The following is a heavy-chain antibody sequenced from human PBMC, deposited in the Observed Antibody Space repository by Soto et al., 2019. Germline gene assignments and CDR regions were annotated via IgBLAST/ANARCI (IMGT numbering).Heavy chain of an antibody. Sequence: ASVKVSCTASGYTFTSYGISWVRQAPGQGLEWMGWISAYNGNTNYAQKLQGRVTMTTDTSTSTAYMELRSLRSDDTAVYYCARDGWDIVVVPAADFDYWGQGTLVTVSS. J-gene: IGHJ4*02. CDR2: ISAYNGNT. CDR3: ARDGWDIVVVPAADFDY. V-gene: IGHV1-18*01. CDR1: GYTFTSYG. D-gene: IGHD2-2*01.